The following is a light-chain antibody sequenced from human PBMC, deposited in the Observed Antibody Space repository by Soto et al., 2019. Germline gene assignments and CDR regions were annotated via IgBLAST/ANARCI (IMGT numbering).Light chain of an antibody. Sequence: QSVLTQPASVSGSPGQSITISCTGTSSDVGSYNLVSWYQQHPGKAPKLMIYEVSNRPSGVSNRFSGSKSGNTASLTISGLQAEDEADYYCSSYTSSSTLGVFGGGTQLTVL. CDR3: SSYTSSSTLGV. CDR1: SSDVGSYNL. V-gene: IGLV2-14*02. CDR2: EVS. J-gene: IGLJ2*01.